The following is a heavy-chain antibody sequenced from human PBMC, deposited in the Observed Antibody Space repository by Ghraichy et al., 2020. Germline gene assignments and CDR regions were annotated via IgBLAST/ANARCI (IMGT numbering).Heavy chain of an antibody. V-gene: IGHV4-39*01. CDR2: IYYSGST. CDR1: GGSISSSSYF. Sequence: SETLSLTCTVSGGSISSSSYFWGWIRQPPGKGLEWIGSIYYSGSTYYNPSLKSRVTISVETSKNQFSLKLRSVTAADTAVYHCARHRYYYDSSGYATRYFDLWGRGTLVTGS. CDR3: ARHRYYYDSSGYATRYFDL. J-gene: IGHJ2*01. D-gene: IGHD3-22*01.